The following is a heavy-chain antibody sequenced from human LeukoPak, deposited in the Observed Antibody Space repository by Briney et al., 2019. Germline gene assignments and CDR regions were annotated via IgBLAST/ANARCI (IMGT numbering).Heavy chain of an antibody. Sequence: GGSLRLSCAASGFTFSSYWMSWVRQAPGKGLEWVANIKQDGSEKYYVDSVKGRFTISRDNAKNSLYLQMNSLRAEDTAVYYCARTRSSYYDSSGYGTLDYWGQGTLVTDSS. J-gene: IGHJ4*02. CDR1: GFTFSSYW. CDR2: IKQDGSEK. V-gene: IGHV3-7*01. D-gene: IGHD3-22*01. CDR3: ARTRSSYYDSSGYGTLDY.